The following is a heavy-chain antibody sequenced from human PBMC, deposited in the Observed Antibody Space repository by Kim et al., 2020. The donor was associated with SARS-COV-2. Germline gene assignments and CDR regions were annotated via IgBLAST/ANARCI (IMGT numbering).Heavy chain of an antibody. V-gene: IGHV4-31*03. J-gene: IGHJ4*02. CDR3: ARGVPQLGELLVTFDY. CDR2: IYYSGST. CDR1: GGSISSGGYY. Sequence: SETLSLTCTVSGGSISSGGYYWSWIRQHPGKGLEWIGYIYYSGSTYYNPSLKSRVTISVDTSKNQFSLKLSSVTAADTAVYYCARGVPQLGELLVTFDYWGQGTLVTVSS. D-gene: IGHD3-10*01.